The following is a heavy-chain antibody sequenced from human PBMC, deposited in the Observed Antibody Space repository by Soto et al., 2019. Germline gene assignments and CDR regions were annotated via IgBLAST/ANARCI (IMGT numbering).Heavy chain of an antibody. Sequence: SETLSLTCTVSGGSISSYYWSWIRQPPGKGLEWIGYIYYSGSTNYNPSLKSRVTISVDTSKNQFSLKLSSVTAADTAVYYCARVFQSTGPFDYWGQGTLVTVSS. D-gene: IGHD3-9*01. CDR3: ARVFQSTGPFDY. J-gene: IGHJ4*02. CDR1: GGSISSYY. V-gene: IGHV4-59*12. CDR2: IYYSGST.